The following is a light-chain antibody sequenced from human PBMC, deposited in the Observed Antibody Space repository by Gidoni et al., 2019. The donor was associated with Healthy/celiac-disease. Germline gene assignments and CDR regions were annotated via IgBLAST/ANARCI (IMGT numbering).Light chain of an antibody. V-gene: IGKV3-20*01. CDR2: GAS. Sequence: EIVLTQSPGTLSLSPGERATLSCRASQSVSSSYLAWYPQKPGQAPRLPIYGASSRATGIPDRFSGSGSGADFTLTIRRLEPEDFAVYYCQQYGSSPWTFGQXTKVEIK. CDR3: QQYGSSPWT. CDR1: QSVSSSY. J-gene: IGKJ1*01.